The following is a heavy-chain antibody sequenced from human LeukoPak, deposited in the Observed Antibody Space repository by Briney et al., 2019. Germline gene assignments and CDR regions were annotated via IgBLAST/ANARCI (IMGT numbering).Heavy chain of an antibody. D-gene: IGHD6-13*01. J-gene: IGHJ3*02. Sequence: PSQTLSLTCAVSGGSTSSGGYSWCWIRQPPGKGLEWIGYIYPSGSTYYNPSLKSRVTISVDRSKNQFSLKLSSVTAADTAVYYCARGGIYSTNWRNAFDIWGQGTMVTVSS. CDR3: ARGGIYSTNWRNAFDI. V-gene: IGHV4-30-2*01. CDR2: IYPSGST. CDR1: GGSTSSGGYS.